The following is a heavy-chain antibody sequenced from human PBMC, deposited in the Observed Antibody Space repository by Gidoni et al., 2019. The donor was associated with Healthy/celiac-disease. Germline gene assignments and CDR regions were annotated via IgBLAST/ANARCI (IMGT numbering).Heavy chain of an antibody. V-gene: IGHV1-2*02. CDR2: INPNSGGT. CDR1: GYTFTGYY. J-gene: IGHJ4*02. Sequence: QEQLVQSGAEVQKHAAPLKVSRKASGYTFTGYYMHWVRQAPGQGLEWMGWINPNSGGTNYAQKFQGSVTMTRDTSISTAYMELSRLRSDDTAVYYCARVSSSGWRWGQGTLVTVSS. CDR3: ARVSSSGWR. D-gene: IGHD6-19*01.